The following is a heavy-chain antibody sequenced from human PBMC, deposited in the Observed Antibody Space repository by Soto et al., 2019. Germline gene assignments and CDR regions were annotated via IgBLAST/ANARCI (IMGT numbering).Heavy chain of an antibody. V-gene: IGHV4-59*01. CDR1: GDSNSSDY. Sequence: PSETLSLTCTVSGDSNSSDYWNWVRQPPGKGLEWIGHIHDSGDTNHNPALGSRVNISLDTSKKKFSLNLTSVTAADTAVYFCERSTLRHAFDIWGQGKMVTVSS. D-gene: IGHD3-16*01. J-gene: IGHJ3*02. CDR2: IHDSGDT. CDR3: ERSTLRHAFDI.